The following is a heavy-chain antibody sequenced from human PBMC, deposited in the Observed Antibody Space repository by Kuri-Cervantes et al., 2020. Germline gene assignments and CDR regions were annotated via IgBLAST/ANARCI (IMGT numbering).Heavy chain of an antibody. CDR1: GYTFTSYD. J-gene: IGHJ4*02. V-gene: IGHV1-8*01. CDR3: ARAVSPAAPGDY. CDR2: MNPNSGNT. D-gene: IGHD6-13*01. Sequence: ASVKVSCKASGYTFTSYDINWVRQATGQGLEWMGWMNPNSGNTGYAQKFQGRVTMTRNTSISTAYMELSRLRSDDTAVYYCARAVSPAAPGDYWGQGTLVTVSS.